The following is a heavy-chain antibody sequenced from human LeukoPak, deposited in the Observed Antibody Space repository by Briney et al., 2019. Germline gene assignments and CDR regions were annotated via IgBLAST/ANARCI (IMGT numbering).Heavy chain of an antibody. CDR3: ARAYYYGSGSYPIWYFDL. CDR1: GFTFSSYA. Sequence: GGSLRLSCAASGFTFSSYAMSWVRQAPGKGLEWVSAISGSGGSTYYADSVKGRFTISRDNSKNTLYLQMNSLRAEDTAVYYCARAYYYGSGSYPIWYFDLWGRGTLVTVSS. D-gene: IGHD3-10*01. CDR2: ISGSGGST. J-gene: IGHJ2*01. V-gene: IGHV3-23*01.